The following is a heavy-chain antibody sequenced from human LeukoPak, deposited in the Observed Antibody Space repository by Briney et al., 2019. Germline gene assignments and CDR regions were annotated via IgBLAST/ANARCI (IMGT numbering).Heavy chain of an antibody. CDR3: ARQYYYDSSGYALWYYYYYMDV. V-gene: IGHV1-69*01. Sequence: SVKVSCKASGGTFSSYAISWVRQAPGQGLEWMGGIIPIFGTANYAQKFQGRVTITADESTSTAYMELSSLRSEDTAVYYCARQYYYDSSGYALWYYYYYMDVWGKGTTVTVSS. D-gene: IGHD3-22*01. CDR1: GGTFSSYA. CDR2: IIPIFGTA. J-gene: IGHJ6*03.